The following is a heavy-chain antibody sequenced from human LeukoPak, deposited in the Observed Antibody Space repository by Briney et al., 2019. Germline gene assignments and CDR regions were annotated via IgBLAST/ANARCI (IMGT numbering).Heavy chain of an antibody. D-gene: IGHD5-12*01. V-gene: IGHV4-59*08. J-gene: IGHJ5*02. CDR3: ASCYSGYDYTWFAP. CDR1: LGSISIYY. CDR2: IYYSGST. Sequence: SETLSLTSTVSLGSISIYYWRSIRQPPGKGLEWIGYIYYSGSTNYNPSLKSRVTISVDTSKNQFSLKLSSVTAADTAVYYCASCYSGYDYTWFAPWGQGTLVTVSS.